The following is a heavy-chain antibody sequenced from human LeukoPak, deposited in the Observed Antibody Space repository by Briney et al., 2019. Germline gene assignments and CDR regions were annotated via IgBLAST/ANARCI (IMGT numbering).Heavy chain of an antibody. J-gene: IGHJ1*01. CDR1: GYTFTGYY. Sequence: ASVKVSCKASGYTFTGYYIHWVRQAPGQGLEWMGWINPNSGGTNYAQKFQGRVTMTRDTSISTAYMELSRLRSDDTAVYYCAREGGDYDEYFQHWGQGTLVTVSS. CDR2: INPNSGGT. CDR3: AREGGDYDEYFQH. V-gene: IGHV1-2*02. D-gene: IGHD4-17*01.